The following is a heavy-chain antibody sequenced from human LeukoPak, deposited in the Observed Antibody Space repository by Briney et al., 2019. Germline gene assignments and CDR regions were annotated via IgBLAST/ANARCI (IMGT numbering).Heavy chain of an antibody. Sequence: GGSLRLSCAASGFTFSNYEMNWVRQAPGKGLEWVSYISSSGSPIYYADSVKGRFTISRDNSKNTLYLQMNSLRAEDTAVYYCARPGYSTGAFDYWGQGTLVTVSS. CDR2: ISSSGSPI. D-gene: IGHD6-25*01. CDR3: ARPGYSTGAFDY. V-gene: IGHV3-48*03. J-gene: IGHJ4*02. CDR1: GFTFSNYE.